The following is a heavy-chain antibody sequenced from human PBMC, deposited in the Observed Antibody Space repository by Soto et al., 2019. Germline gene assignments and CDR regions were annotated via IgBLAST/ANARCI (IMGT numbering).Heavy chain of an antibody. V-gene: IGHV5-51*01. CDR1: GYSFTSYW. CDR3: ASFGNYGMYV. J-gene: IGHJ6*02. Sequence: GEALKISCKGSGYSFTSYWIGWVRQMPWKGLEWMGIIYPGDSYTNYSPSFQGHVTISADKSISTAYLQWSSLKASDTAISYCASFGNYGMYVWGQGTTVTVSS. D-gene: IGHD3-16*01. CDR2: IYPGDSYT.